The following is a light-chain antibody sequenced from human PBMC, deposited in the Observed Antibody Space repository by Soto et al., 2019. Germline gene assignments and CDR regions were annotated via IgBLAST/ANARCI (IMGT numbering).Light chain of an antibody. V-gene: IGKV1-5*01. Sequence: DIQMTQSPSTLSASVGDRVTLTCRASQSIDRWVAWYQQKPGKAPKLLIYAASTLQSGVPSRFSGSGSGTDFTLTISCLQSEDFATYYCQQYYSYPLTFGGGTKVDIK. CDR1: QSIDRW. CDR2: AAS. CDR3: QQYYSYPLT. J-gene: IGKJ4*01.